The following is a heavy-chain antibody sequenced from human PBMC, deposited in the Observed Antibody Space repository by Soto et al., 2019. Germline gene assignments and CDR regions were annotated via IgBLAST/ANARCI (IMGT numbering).Heavy chain of an antibody. Sequence: GASVKVSCKASGGTFSGYAISWVRQAPGQGLEWMGGIIPIFGTANYAQKFQGRVTITADESTSTAYMELSSLRSEDTAVYYCAGKRYSYGRYYGMDVWGQGTTVTVSS. J-gene: IGHJ6*02. CDR2: IIPIFGTA. CDR3: AGKRYSYGRYYGMDV. D-gene: IGHD5-18*01. CDR1: GGTFSGYA. V-gene: IGHV1-69*13.